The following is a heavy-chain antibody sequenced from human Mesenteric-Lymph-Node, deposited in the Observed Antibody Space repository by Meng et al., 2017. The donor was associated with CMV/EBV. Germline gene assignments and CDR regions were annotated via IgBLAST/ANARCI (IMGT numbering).Heavy chain of an antibody. CDR1: GFSFSSYW. Sequence: GGSLRLSCAASGFSFSSYWMHWVRQAPGKGLVWVSRINSDGSSTNYADSVRGRFTISRDNAKNTLYLQMNSLRAEDTAVYYCARSARFIAAAGYFDYWGQGTLVTVSS. CDR2: INSDGSST. CDR3: ARSARFIAAAGYFDY. D-gene: IGHD6-13*01. V-gene: IGHV3-74*01. J-gene: IGHJ4*02.